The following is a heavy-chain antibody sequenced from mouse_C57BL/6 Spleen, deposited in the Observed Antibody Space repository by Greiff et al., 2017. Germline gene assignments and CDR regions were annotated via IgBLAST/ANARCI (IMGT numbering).Heavy chain of an antibody. D-gene: IGHD1-1*01. CDR1: GFTFSSYA. J-gene: IGHJ2*01. CDR2: ISGGGSYT. Sequence: EVKLVESGGGLVKPGGSLKLSCAASGFTFSSYAMSWVRQTPEKRLEWVATISGGGSYTYYPDNVTGRFTISRDNAKNNLYLQMSHLKSEDTAMYYCARDHYGSSFQYYFDYWGQGTTLTVSS. CDR3: ARDHYGSSFQYYFDY. V-gene: IGHV5-4*01.